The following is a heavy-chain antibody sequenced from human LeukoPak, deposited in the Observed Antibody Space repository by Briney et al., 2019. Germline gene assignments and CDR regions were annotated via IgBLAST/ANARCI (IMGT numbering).Heavy chain of an antibody. CDR3: ARDLAWGAFDY. V-gene: IGHV3-23*01. CDR1: GFTFSNYA. J-gene: IGHJ4*02. Sequence: GGSLRLSCAASGFTFSNYAMSWVRQAPGKGLEWVSAISGSASSTYHADSVKGRFTISRDDSKNTLSLQMNSLRVEDTVVYYCARDLAWGAFDYWGQGTLVTVSS. CDR2: ISGSASST. D-gene: IGHD7-27*01.